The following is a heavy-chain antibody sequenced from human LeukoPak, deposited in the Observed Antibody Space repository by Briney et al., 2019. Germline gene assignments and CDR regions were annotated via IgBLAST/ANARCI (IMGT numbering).Heavy chain of an antibody. J-gene: IGHJ3*02. Sequence: GGSLRLSCTASGFTFGGYAMSWFRQAPGKGLEWVGFIRSKAYGGTTEYAASVKGRFTISRDDSKSIAYLQMNSLKTEDTAVYYCTREPLRIAGPDAFDIWGQGTMVTVSS. CDR1: GFTFGGYA. CDR2: IRSKAYGGTT. CDR3: TREPLRIAGPDAFDI. V-gene: IGHV3-49*03. D-gene: IGHD6-13*01.